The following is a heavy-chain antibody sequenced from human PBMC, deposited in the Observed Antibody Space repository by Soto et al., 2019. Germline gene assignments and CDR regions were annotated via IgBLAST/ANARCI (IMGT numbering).Heavy chain of an antibody. D-gene: IGHD2-2*01. CDR1: GGSFSGYY. Sequence: KPSETLSLTCAVYGGSFSGYYWSWIRQPPGKGLEWIGEINHSGSTNYNPSLKSRVTISVDTSKNQFSLKLSSVTTADTAVYYCARGRGDIVVVPAAIPFGYWGQGTLVTVSS. CDR2: INHSGST. J-gene: IGHJ4*02. V-gene: IGHV4-34*01. CDR3: ARGRGDIVVVPAAIPFGY.